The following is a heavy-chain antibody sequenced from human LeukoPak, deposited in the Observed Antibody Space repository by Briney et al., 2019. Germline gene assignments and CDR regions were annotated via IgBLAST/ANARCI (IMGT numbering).Heavy chain of an antibody. CDR3: ARGGLFAYYFDY. J-gene: IGHJ4*02. CDR2: INWNSGSI. Sequence: QPGGSLRLSCAASGFTFDDYVMHWVRQAPGKGLEWVSGINWNSGSIDYADSVEGRFTISRDNAKNTVYLQMNSLRAEDTAVYYCARGGLFAYYFDYWGQGTLVTVSS. D-gene: IGHD3-10*02. CDR1: GFTFDDYV. V-gene: IGHV3-9*01.